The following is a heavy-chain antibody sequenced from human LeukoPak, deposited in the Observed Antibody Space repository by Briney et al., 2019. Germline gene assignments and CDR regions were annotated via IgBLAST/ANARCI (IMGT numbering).Heavy chain of an antibody. V-gene: IGHV3-7*01. CDR3: ARGDFSDYGDYVDAFDV. Sequence: GGSLRLSCAASGFTFNNYCMSWVRQAPGKGLQWVANIKQDGSQKFYVDSVKGRFTISRDNTKNSLYLQMNSLRVEDTAMYYCARGDFSDYGDYVDAFDVWGQGTMVTVSS. D-gene: IGHD4-17*01. CDR1: GFTFNNYC. CDR2: IKQDGSQK. J-gene: IGHJ3*01.